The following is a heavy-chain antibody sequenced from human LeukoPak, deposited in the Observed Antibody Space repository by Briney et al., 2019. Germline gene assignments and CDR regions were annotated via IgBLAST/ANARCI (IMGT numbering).Heavy chain of an antibody. CDR1: GYSFSDYW. CDR3: AKHRFDNDFRAWEIDY. CDR2: LYPGDSDT. J-gene: IGHJ4*02. V-gene: IGHV5-51*01. D-gene: IGHD3/OR15-3a*01. Sequence: GESLKISCKGSGYSFSDYWIGWVRQMPGKGLEWMGILYPGDSDTRYSPSFQGQVTISADKSISTAYLQWSSLKASDTAMYYCAKHRFDNDFRAWEIDYWGQGTLVTVSS.